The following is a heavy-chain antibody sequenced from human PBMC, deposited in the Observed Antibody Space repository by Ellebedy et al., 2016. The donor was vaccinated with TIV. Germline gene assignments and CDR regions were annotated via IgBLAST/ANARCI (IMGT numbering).Heavy chain of an antibody. Sequence: SETLSLTCAVSGGSITRGAYYWSWIRQPPGKGLEWIGYIYYTGSTYYNPSLKSRVSISLDTSKNRFSLNLNSVTAADTAVYYCARDPGNAMDVWGQGTTVTVS. V-gene: IGHV4-31*11. CDR3: ARDPGNAMDV. J-gene: IGHJ6*02. CDR1: GGSITRGAYY. D-gene: IGHD1-1*01. CDR2: IYYTGST.